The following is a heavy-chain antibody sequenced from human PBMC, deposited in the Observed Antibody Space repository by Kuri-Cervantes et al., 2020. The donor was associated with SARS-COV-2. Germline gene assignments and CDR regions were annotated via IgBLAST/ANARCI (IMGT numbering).Heavy chain of an antibody. V-gene: IGHV3-21*01. J-gene: IGHJ4*02. Sequence: GGSLRLSCVATGFTFSGYTMNWVRQAPGKALQWVSSISGSGSYIYYADSVKGRFTVSRDSAKNSLYLQMNSLRGEDTAVYYCARDRSTHYFDYWGQGTLVTVSS. CDR1: GFTFSGYT. CDR2: ISGSGSYI. CDR3: ARDRSTHYFDY.